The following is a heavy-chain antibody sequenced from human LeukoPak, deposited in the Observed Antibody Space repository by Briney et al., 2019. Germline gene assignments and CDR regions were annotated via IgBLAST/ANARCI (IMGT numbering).Heavy chain of an antibody. Sequence: PGGSLRLSCAASGFTFSSYAMHWVRQAPGKGLEWVAVISYGGSNKYYADSVKGRFTISRDNSKNTLYLQMNSLRAEDTAVYYCARQGGLIDAFDIWGQGTMVTVSS. CDR1: GFTFSSYA. CDR2: ISYGGSNK. D-gene: IGHD3-16*02. J-gene: IGHJ3*02. CDR3: ARQGGLIDAFDI. V-gene: IGHV3-30-3*01.